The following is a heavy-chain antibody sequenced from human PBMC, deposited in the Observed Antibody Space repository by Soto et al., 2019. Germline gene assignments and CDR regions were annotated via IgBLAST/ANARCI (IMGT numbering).Heavy chain of an antibody. V-gene: IGHV3-23*01. CDR3: AKDVTSHGPRGYSSSWYGWFDP. D-gene: IGHD6-13*01. Sequence: EVQLLESGGGLVQPGGSLRLSCAASGFTFSSHVMSWVRQAPGRGLEWVAAASARNTNPYYAASVTGRFTISRDNSKSTVYLQLTSLRVEDTAVYHCAKDVTSHGPRGYSSSWYGWFDPWGQGTLVVVSS. CDR2: ASARNTNP. J-gene: IGHJ5*02. CDR1: GFTFSSHV.